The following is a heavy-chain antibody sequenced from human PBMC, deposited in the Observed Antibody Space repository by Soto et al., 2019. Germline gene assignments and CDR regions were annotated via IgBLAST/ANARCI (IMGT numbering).Heavy chain of an antibody. CDR2: MHTSGST. V-gene: IGHV4-4*07. J-gene: IGHJ4*02. CDR1: GFSLRTYH. Sequence: WETLSLTCLFSGFSLRTYHWSWLRPPAGKGLEWIGRMHTSGSTNYNPSLKSRVSMSVDTSKNHFSLKVSSVTAADTAVYYCARDEYGYGDSYDSWGQGALVTVS. CDR3: ARDEYGYGDSYDS. D-gene: IGHD5-12*01.